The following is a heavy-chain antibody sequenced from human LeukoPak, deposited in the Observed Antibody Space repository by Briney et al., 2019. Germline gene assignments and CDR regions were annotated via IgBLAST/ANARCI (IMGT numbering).Heavy chain of an antibody. D-gene: IGHD3-22*01. V-gene: IGHV1-18*01. CDR2: ISAYNGNT. Sequence: ASVKVSCKASGYTFTSYGISWVRQAPGQGLEWMGWISAYNGNTNYAQKLQGRVTMTTDTSTSTAYMELRSLRSDDTAVYYCARDYYDSGGYANWFDPWGQGTLVTVSS. J-gene: IGHJ5*02. CDR3: ARDYYDSGGYANWFDP. CDR1: GYTFTSYG.